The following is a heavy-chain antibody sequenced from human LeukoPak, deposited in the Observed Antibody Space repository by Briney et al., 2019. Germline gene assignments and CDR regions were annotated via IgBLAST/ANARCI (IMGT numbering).Heavy chain of an antibody. Sequence: PGGSLRLSCVASGFTISEYTMNWVRQAPGKGPEWVSSISISSSHTYYTGSLRGRFTISRDNAKNSLYLQMNSLRAEDTAVYYCARDYNHSSGWYRDYYYYYMDVWGKGTTVTVSS. CDR2: ISISSSHT. CDR3: ARDYNHSSGWYRDYYYYYMDV. D-gene: IGHD6-19*01. V-gene: IGHV3-21*01. J-gene: IGHJ6*03. CDR1: GFTISEYT.